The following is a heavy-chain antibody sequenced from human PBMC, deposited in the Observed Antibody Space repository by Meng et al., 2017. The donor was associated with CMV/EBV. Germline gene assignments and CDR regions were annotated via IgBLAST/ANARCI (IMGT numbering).Heavy chain of an antibody. D-gene: IGHD6-6*01. CDR3: ARDYSGIAARPGFDP. V-gene: IGHV1-69*12. CDR2: IIPIFGTA. CDR1: GGTFSSYA. J-gene: IGHJ5*02. Sequence: VQVVQSGAEVKTPGSSVKVSCKASGGTFSSYAISWVRQAPGQGLEWMGGIIPIFGTANYAQKFQGRVTITADESTSTAYMELSSLRSEDTAVYYCARDYSGIAARPGFDPWGQGTLVTVSS.